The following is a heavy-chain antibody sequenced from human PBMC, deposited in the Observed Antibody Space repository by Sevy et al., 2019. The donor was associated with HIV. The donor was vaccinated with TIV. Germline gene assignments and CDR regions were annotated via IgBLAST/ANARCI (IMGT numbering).Heavy chain of an antibody. J-gene: IGHJ4*02. V-gene: IGHV3-23*01. D-gene: IGHD3-3*01. CDR3: AGRKVGDFGSGSLRGAWAGGPLFDY. CDR2: IRHTGDNI. CDR1: GITFSSYA. Sequence: GGSLRLSCAASGITFSSYAVNWVRQAPGKGLEWVSSIRHTGDNIYYADSVRGRFTISRDNSKSTLYLHMSSQRAEDTAVYYYAGRKVGDFGSGSLRGAWAGGPLFDYWGQGTLVTVSS.